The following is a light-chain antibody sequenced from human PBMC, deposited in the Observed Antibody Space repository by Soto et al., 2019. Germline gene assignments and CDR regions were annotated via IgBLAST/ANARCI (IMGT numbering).Light chain of an antibody. Sequence: IQMTQSPSTLSGSVGDRVTITCRASQTISSWLAWYQQKPGKAPKXLXXXXXXXKSGVPSRFSGSGSATEFNLTISSLQPDDFANYYCQHYNSYSEAFRQGTKVDIK. CDR2: XXX. V-gene: IGKV1-5*03. CDR1: QTISSW. J-gene: IGKJ1*01. CDR3: QHYNSYSEA.